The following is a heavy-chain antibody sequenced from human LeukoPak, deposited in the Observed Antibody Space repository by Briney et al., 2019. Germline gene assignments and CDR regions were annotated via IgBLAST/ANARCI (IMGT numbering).Heavy chain of an antibody. J-gene: IGHJ4*02. CDR1: GGSISSGGYY. V-gene: IGHV4-31*03. Sequence: PSETLSLTCTVSGGSISSGGYYWSWIRQHPGKGLEWIGYIYYSGSTYYNPSLKSRVTISVDTSKNQFSLKLSSVTAADTAVYYCARGLSRMTTVTRWGQGTLVTVSS. CDR3: ARGLSRMTTVTR. D-gene: IGHD4-17*01. CDR2: IYYSGST.